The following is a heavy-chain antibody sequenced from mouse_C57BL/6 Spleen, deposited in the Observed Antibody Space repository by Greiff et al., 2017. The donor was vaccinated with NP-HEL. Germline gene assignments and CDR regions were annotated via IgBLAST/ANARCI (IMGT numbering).Heavy chain of an antibody. CDR3: ARLDIYYYGSSLDY. Sequence: VQLQQSGPELVKPGASVKISCKASGYSFTGYYMNWVKQSPEKSLEWIGEINPSTGGTTYNQKFKAKATLTVDKSSSTAYMQLKSLTSEDSAVYYCARLDIYYYGSSLDYWGQGTTLTVSS. D-gene: IGHD1-1*01. V-gene: IGHV1-42*01. J-gene: IGHJ2*01. CDR1: GYSFTGYY. CDR2: INPSTGGT.